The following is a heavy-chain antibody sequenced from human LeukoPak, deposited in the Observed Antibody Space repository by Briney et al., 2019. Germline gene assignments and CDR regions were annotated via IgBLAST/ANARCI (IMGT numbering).Heavy chain of an antibody. J-gene: IGHJ4*02. V-gene: IGHV3-23*01. Sequence: GGTLRLSCAASGFTFSTYGMDWVRQAPGKGLEWVSGIVGSGGTTYYADSVKGRFTISRDNSKSTLFLQMNSLRAEDTALYYCAKDSLKYTSHEYFDYWGQGTLVTVSS. CDR1: GFTFSTYG. CDR2: IVGSGGTT. CDR3: AKDSLKYTSHEYFDY. D-gene: IGHD1-26*01.